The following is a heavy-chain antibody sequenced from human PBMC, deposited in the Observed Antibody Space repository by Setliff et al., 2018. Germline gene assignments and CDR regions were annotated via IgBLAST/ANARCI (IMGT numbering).Heavy chain of an antibody. D-gene: IGHD2-15*01. CDR2: INHSGTS. J-gene: IGHJ3*02. V-gene: IGHV4-34*01. Sequence: SETLSLTCTVYGGSFSDYYWGWIRQPPGKGLEWIAEINHSGTSYYNPSLKSRVTISVDTSKNQFSLILSSLTAADTAVYYCVRGRIRGICSGPHCTYDPFDIWGQGTTVTVSS. CDR1: GGSFSDYY. CDR3: VRGRIRGICSGPHCTYDPFDI.